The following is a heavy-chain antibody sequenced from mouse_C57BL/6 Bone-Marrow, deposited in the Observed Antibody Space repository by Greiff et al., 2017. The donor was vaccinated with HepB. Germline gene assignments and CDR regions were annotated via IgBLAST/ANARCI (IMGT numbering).Heavy chain of an antibody. J-gene: IGHJ3*01. CDR2: IDPSDSET. D-gene: IGHD1-1*01. CDR1: GYTFTSYW. Sequence: QVQLQQPGAELVRPGSSVKLSCKASGYTFTSYWMHWVKQRPIQGLEWIGNIDPSDSETHYNQKFKDKATLIVDKSSSTAYMQLSSLTSEDSAVYYCARDYYGSKSPFAYWGQGTLVTVSA. V-gene: IGHV1-52*01. CDR3: ARDYYGSKSPFAY.